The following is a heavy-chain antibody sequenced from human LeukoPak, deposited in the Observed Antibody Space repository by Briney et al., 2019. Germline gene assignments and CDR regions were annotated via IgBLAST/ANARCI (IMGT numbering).Heavy chain of an antibody. CDR2: IIPIFGTA. Sequence: ASVKVSCKASGGIFSRYAISWVRQAPGQGLEWMGGIIPIFGTANYAQKFQGRVTITADESTSTAYMELSSQRSEDTAVYFCARDRVVGLGLDNAFDIWGQGTVVTVSS. CDR3: ARDRVVGLGLDNAFDI. J-gene: IGHJ3*02. CDR1: GGIFSRYA. V-gene: IGHV1-69*13. D-gene: IGHD2-15*01.